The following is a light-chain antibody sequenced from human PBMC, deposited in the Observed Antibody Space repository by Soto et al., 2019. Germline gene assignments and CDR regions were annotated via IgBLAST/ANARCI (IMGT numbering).Light chain of an antibody. V-gene: IGLV2-8*01. CDR1: SSDVGAYNY. CDR2: EVN. CDR3: ISYAGSEHFV. Sequence: QSALTQPPSASGSPGQSVSISCTGTSSDVGAYNYVSWYQQHPGKAPKLMIYEVNKRPSGVPYRFSGSKSGNTASLTVSGLQAEDGACFFFISYAGSEHFVFCGGTKLTVL. J-gene: IGLJ2*01.